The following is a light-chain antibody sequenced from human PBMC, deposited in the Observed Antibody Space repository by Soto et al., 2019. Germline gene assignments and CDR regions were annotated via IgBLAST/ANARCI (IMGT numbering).Light chain of an antibody. CDR1: QSVSSSY. CDR2: VAS. V-gene: IGKV3-20*01. CDR3: QQYGSSPPWT. J-gene: IGKJ1*01. Sequence: SLSPGERATLSCRASQSVSSSYLAWYQQKPGQAPRLLIYVASSRATGIPDRFSGSGSGTDFTLTISRLEPEDFAVYYCQQYGSSPPWTFGQGTKVEIK.